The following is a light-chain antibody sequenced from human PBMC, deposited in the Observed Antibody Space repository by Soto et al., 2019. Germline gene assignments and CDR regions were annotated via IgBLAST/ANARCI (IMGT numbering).Light chain of an antibody. CDR2: GAS. CDR1: QAVNTR. CDR3: QQRTNWRIT. V-gene: IGKV3D-20*02. J-gene: IGKJ5*01. Sequence: EIVLTQSLATLSSFPGDRVTLSCRASQAVNTRLAWYQHKPGQAPRLLIYGASSRATGIPNRFSGSGSGTDFTLTISRLENEDFAVYYCQQRTNWRITFGQGTRLEIK.